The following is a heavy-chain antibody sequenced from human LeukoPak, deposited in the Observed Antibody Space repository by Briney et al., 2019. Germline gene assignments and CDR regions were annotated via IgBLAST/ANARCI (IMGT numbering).Heavy chain of an antibody. CDR2: INPNSGGT. V-gene: IGHV1-2*02. CDR3: ARGFSSWYLSPYYLEY. Sequence: GASVKVSCKASGYTFTGYYMHWVRQVPGQALEWMGWINPNSGGTNYARKFQGRVTMTRDTSITTAYMELSRLRSDDTAVYYCARGFSSWYLSPYYLEYCGQGTPVTVSS. D-gene: IGHD6-13*01. CDR1: GYTFTGYY. J-gene: IGHJ4*02.